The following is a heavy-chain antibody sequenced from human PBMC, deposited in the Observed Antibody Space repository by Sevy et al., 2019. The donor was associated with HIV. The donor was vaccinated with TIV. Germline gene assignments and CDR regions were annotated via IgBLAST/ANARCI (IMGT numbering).Heavy chain of an antibody. CDR1: GFTFSSYS. D-gene: IGHD3-3*01. J-gene: IGHJ6*02. CDR3: SRDSFREGYWSGYYSISKELVVYYYYYGMDV. CDR2: ISSSSSYI. Sequence: GGSLRLSCAASGFTFSSYSMNWVRQAPGKGLEWVSSISSSSSYIYYADSVKGRFTISRDNAKNSLYLQMNSLRAEDTVGYYCSRDSFREGYWSGYYSISKELVVYYYYYGMDVWGQGTTVTVSS. V-gene: IGHV3-21*01.